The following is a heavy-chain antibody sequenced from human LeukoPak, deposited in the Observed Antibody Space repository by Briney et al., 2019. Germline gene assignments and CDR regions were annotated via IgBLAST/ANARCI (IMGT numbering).Heavy chain of an antibody. J-gene: IGHJ3*02. CDR2: ISWNSGSI. V-gene: IGHV3-9*01. CDR1: GFTFDDYA. D-gene: IGHD3-22*01. CDR3: ARGDYYYDSSGLSDAFDI. Sequence: GGSLRLSCAASGFTFDDYAMHWVRQAPGKGLEWVSGISWNSGSIGYADSVKGRFTISRDNAKNSLYLQMNSLRAEDTAVYYCARGDYYYDSSGLSDAFDIWGQGTMVTVSS.